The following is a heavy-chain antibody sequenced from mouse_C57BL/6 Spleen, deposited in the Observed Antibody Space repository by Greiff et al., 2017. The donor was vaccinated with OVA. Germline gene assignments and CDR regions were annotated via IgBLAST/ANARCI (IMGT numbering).Heavy chain of an antibody. CDR3: ARNIVNHGGYAMDD. CDR2: INPNNGGT. CDR1: GYTFTDYN. D-gene: IGHD2-12*01. J-gene: IGHJ4*01. Sequence: EVQLQQSGPELVKPGASVQIPCKASGYTFTDYNMDWVKQSHGKSLAWIGDINPNNGGTIYNQKFKGKATLTVDKSSRTAYMELRSLTSEDTAVYDCARNIVNHGGYAMDDWGQGTSGTVSS. V-gene: IGHV1-18*01.